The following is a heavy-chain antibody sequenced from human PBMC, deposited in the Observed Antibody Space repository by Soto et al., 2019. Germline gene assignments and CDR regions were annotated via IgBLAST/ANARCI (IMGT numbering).Heavy chain of an antibody. CDR2: ISSSSSYT. D-gene: IGHD3-22*01. V-gene: IGHV3-11*06. CDR3: ARSSGYYYRSYAFDI. J-gene: IGHJ3*02. CDR1: GFTFSDYY. Sequence: QVQLVESGGSLVKPGGSLRLSCAASGFTFSDYYMSWIRQAPGKGLEWVSYISSSSSYTNYADSVKGRVTISRDNAKNSLYVQMNSLRADDTAVYYCARSSGYYYRSYAFDIWGQGTMVTVSS.